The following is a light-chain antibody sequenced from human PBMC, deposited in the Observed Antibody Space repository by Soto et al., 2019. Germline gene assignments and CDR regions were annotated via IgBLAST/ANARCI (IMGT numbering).Light chain of an antibody. J-gene: IGLJ3*02. V-gene: IGLV7-43*01. CDR3: LLYHGAAQV. CDR1: TGAVTSDYY. Sequence: QAVVTQEPSLTVSPGGTVTLTCASSTGAVTSDYYPNWLQQKPGQAPRSLIRSTYARHFWTPARFSGSLLGGKAALTVSDVQPEDEADYYCLLYHGAAQVFGGGTKLTVL. CDR2: STY.